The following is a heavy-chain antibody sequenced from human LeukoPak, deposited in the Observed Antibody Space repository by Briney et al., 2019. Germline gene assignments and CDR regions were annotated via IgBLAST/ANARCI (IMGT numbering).Heavy chain of an antibody. J-gene: IGHJ4*02. CDR2: ISSNGGST. V-gene: IGHV3-64D*09. CDR1: GFTFSSYA. CDR3: VKAASSTLDY. D-gene: IGHD2-2*01. Sequence: GGSLRLSCSASGFTFSSYAMHWVRQAPGKGLEYVSAISSNGGSTYYADSVRGRFTISRDNSKNTLYLQMSSLRAEDTAVYYCVKAASSTLDYWGQGTLVTVSS.